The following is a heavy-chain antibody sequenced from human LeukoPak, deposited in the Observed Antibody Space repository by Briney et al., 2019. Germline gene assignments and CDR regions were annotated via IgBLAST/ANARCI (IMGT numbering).Heavy chain of an antibody. V-gene: IGHV4-30-4*01. CDR2: IYYSGST. CDR1: GGSINNDDYY. J-gene: IGHJ6*02. Sequence: SETLSLTCTVSGGSINNDDYYWSWIRQPPGKGLEWIGYIYYSGSTYYNPSLKSRLSISVDTSRDQFSLKLSSVTATDTAVYYCARDRYCSGTSCLYGVDVWGQGTTVTVSS. CDR3: ARDRYCSGTSCLYGVDV. D-gene: IGHD2-2*01.